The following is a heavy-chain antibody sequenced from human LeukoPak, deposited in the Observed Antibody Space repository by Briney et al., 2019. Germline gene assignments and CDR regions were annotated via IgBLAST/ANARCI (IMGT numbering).Heavy chain of an antibody. D-gene: IGHD4-17*01. CDR3: ARRYGDYGYGWFDP. V-gene: IGHV4-61*02. CDR2: IYTSGST. CDR1: GGSISSASYY. Sequence: SEPLSLTCTVSGGSISSASYYWSWIRQPAGKGLEWIGRIYTSGSTNYNPSLKSRVTISIDTSKNQFSLKLSSVTAADTAVYYCARRYGDYGYGWFDPWGQGTLVTVSS. J-gene: IGHJ5*02.